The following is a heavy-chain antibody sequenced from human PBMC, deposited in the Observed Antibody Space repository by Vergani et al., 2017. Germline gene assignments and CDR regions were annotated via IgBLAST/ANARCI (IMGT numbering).Heavy chain of an antibody. V-gene: IGHV3-23*01. Sequence: EVQLLESGGGLVQPGGSLRLSCAASGFTFSSYAMSWVRQAPGKGLEWVSTISGSGGSTYYADSVKGRFTISRDNSKNSLYLQMNSLRAEDTAVYHCARTGYSSNSKDYWGQGTLVTVSS. D-gene: IGHD6-19*01. CDR1: GFTFSSYA. J-gene: IGHJ4*02. CDR2: ISGSGGST. CDR3: ARTGYSSNSKDY.